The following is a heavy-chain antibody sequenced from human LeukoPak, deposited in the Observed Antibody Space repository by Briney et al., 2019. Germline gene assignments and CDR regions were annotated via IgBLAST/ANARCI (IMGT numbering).Heavy chain of an antibody. CDR3: ARGLPAAGIVY. D-gene: IGHD6-13*01. V-gene: IGHV4-59*01. CDR1: GGSFSGYY. J-gene: IGHJ4*02. CDR2: IYYSGGT. Sequence: PSETLSLTCAVYGGSFSGYYWSWIRQPPGKGLEWIGYIYYSGGTNYNPSLKSRVTISVDTSKNQFSLKLSSVTAADTAVYYCARGLPAAGIVYWGQGTLVTVSS.